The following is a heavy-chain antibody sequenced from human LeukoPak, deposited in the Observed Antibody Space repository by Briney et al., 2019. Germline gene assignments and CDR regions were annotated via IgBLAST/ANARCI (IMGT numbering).Heavy chain of an antibody. J-gene: IGHJ5*02. Sequence: GASVKVSCKASGYTFTSYGISWVRQAPGQGLEWMGWISAYNGNTNYAQKLQGRVTMTTDTSTSTAYMELRSLRSDDTAVYYCAMPAGYSSGWYSNWFDPWGQGTLVTVSS. CDR2: ISAYNGNT. CDR1: GYTFTSYG. V-gene: IGHV1-18*01. CDR3: AMPAGYSSGWYSNWFDP. D-gene: IGHD6-19*01.